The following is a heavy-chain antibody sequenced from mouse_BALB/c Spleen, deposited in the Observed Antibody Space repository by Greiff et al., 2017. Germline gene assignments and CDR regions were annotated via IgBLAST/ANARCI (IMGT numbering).Heavy chain of an antibody. CDR3: AREGVTKDAMDY. D-gene: IGHD2-2*01. J-gene: IGHJ4*01. CDR1: GFTFSSYA. V-gene: IGHV5-9-4*01. Sequence: EVNLVESGGGLVKPGGSLKLSCAASGFTFSSYAMSWVRQSPEKRLEWVAEISSGGSYTYYPDTVTGRFTISRDNAKNTLYLEMSSLRSEDTAMYYCAREGVTKDAMDYWGQGTSVTVSS. CDR2: ISSGGSYT.